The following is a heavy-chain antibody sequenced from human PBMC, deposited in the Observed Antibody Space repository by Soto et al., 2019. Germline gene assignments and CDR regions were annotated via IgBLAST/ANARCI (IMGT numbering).Heavy chain of an antibody. CDR3: ITDYSGILTCYLV. CDR1: GFTFSNAW. CDR2: IKSKTDGGTT. Sequence: GGSLRLSCAASGFTFSNAWMNWVRQAPGKGLEWVGRIKSKTDGGTTDYAAPVKGRFTISRDDSKNTLYLQMNSLKTEDTAVYYGITDYSGILTCYLVGGEGTMVTVS. V-gene: IGHV3-15*07. J-gene: IGHJ3*01. D-gene: IGHD3-9*01.